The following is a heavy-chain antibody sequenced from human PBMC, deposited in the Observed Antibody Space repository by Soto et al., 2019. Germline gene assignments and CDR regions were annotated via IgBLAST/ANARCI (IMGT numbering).Heavy chain of an antibody. V-gene: IGHV1-2*04. J-gene: IGHJ6*02. Sequence: ASVKVSCKASGYTFAGYYMHWVRQAPGQGLEWMGWINPNSGGTNYAQKIRGWVTMTRDTSISTAYMELSSLRSDDTAVYYCGRSFIFSAAAGTGGAYYYGMDVWGQGTTVTVSS. CDR2: INPNSGGT. CDR3: GRSFIFSAAAGTGGAYYYGMDV. D-gene: IGHD6-13*01. CDR1: GYTFAGYY.